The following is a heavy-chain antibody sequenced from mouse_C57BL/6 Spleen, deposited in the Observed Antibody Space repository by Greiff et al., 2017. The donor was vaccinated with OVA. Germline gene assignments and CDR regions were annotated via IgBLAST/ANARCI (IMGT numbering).Heavy chain of an antibody. V-gene: IGHV1-53*01. Sequence: VQLQQPGTELVKPGASVKLSCKASGYTFTSYWMHWVKQRPGQGLEWIGNINPSNGGTNYNEKFKSKATLTVDKSSSTAYMQLSSLTSEDSAVYYCASQTAQATVYFDYWGQGTTLTVSS. CDR1: GYTFTSYW. J-gene: IGHJ2*01. CDR2: INPSNGGT. D-gene: IGHD3-2*02. CDR3: ASQTAQATVYFDY.